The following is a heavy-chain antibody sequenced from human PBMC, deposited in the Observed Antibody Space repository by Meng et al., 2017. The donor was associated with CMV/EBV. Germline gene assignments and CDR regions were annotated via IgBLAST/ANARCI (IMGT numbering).Heavy chain of an antibody. CDR1: GFTFSSYA. Sequence: GGSLRLSCAASGFTFSSYAMSWVRQAPGKGLEWVSAISGSGGSTYYADSVKGRFTIARDNSKNTLYLQMNSLRAEDTAVYYCAKGGIQLWAQFDYWGQGTLVTVSS. J-gene: IGHJ4*02. D-gene: IGHD5-18*01. V-gene: IGHV3-23*01. CDR2: ISGSGGST. CDR3: AKGGIQLWAQFDY.